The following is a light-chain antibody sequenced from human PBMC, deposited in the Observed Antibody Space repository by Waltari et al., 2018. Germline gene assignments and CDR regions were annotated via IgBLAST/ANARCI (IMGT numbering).Light chain of an antibody. Sequence: QSALTQPPSASGSPGQSVTISCTGTSSDVGGYNYVSWYQHHPGKAPKLMIHEVTTRPSGVPDRVCGSKSGNTASRTVSGLQSEDEADYYCSSYAGSNTVVFGGGTKLTVL. CDR3: SSYAGSNTVV. J-gene: IGLJ2*01. V-gene: IGLV2-8*01. CDR2: EVT. CDR1: SSDVGGYNY.